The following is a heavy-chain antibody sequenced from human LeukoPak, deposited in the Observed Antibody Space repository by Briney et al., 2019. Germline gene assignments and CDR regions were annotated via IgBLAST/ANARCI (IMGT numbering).Heavy chain of an antibody. CDR1: DFSFITYA. CDR3: AKSSKTWFGELLLRNNWFDP. Sequence: GGSLRLSCAASDFSFITYAMSWVRQAPGKGLEWVSTISGSGGSTYYADSVKGRFTISRDNSKNTLYLQMNSLRAEDTAVYYCAKSSKTWFGELLLRNNWFDPWGQGTLVTVSS. V-gene: IGHV3-23*01. D-gene: IGHD3-10*01. J-gene: IGHJ5*02. CDR2: ISGSGGST.